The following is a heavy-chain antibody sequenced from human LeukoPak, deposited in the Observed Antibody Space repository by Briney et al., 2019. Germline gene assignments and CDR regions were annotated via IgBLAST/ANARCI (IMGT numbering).Heavy chain of an antibody. J-gene: IGHJ4*02. CDR3: AKGLRYFDWLAGY. Sequence: GGSLRLSCAVSGFTFSSYAMSWVRQAPGKGLEWVSAISGSGGSTYYADSVKGRFTISRDNSKNTLYLQMNSLRAEDTAVYYCAKGLRYFDWLAGYWGQGTLVTVSS. CDR2: ISGSGGST. CDR1: GFTFSSYA. D-gene: IGHD3-9*01. V-gene: IGHV3-23*01.